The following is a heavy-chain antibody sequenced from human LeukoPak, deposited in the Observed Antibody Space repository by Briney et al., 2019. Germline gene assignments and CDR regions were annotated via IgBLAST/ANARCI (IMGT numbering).Heavy chain of an antibody. Sequence: SETLSLTCAFYGGSFSSSSWNWIRQPPGKGLEWIGEINHSGSANYNPSLKSRVTISVDTSKTQFSLKLSSVTAADTAVYYCARRPLSLAVPGDYWGQGTLVTVSA. CDR3: ARRPLSLAVPGDY. D-gene: IGHD6-19*01. CDR2: INHSGSA. J-gene: IGHJ4*02. V-gene: IGHV4-34*01. CDR1: GGSFSSSS.